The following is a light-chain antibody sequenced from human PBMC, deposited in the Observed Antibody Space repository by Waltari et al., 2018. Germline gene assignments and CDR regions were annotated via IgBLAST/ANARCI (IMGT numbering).Light chain of an antibody. CDR2: EVS. Sequence: QAAPTQPPSVSGSPGQSVTISCTGTSSDIGYYNAVSWYQQHPGKAPKLMCYEVSKRPSGVSYRFSVSKSGNTASLTIAGLQAEDEADYYCSSYAGSNTYIFGAGTRLTVL. V-gene: IGLV2-11*01. CDR3: SSYAGSNTYI. CDR1: SSDIGYYNA. J-gene: IGLJ1*01.